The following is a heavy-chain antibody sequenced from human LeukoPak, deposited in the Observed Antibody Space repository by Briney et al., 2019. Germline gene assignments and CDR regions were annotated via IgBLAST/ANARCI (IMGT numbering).Heavy chain of an antibody. J-gene: IGHJ4*02. CDR2: ISGSGGST. Sequence: PGGSLRLSCAASGFTFSSHAMSWVRQAPGKGLEWVSAISGSGGSTYYADSVKGRFTISRDNSKNTLYLQMNSLRAEDTAVYYCAKHCSGGSCYAYWGQGTLVTVSS. CDR1: GFTFSSHA. CDR3: AKHCSGGSCYAY. V-gene: IGHV3-23*01. D-gene: IGHD2-15*01.